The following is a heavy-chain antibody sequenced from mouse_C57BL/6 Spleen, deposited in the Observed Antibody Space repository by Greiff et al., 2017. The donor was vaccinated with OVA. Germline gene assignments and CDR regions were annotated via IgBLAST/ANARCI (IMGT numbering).Heavy chain of an antibody. V-gene: IGHV14-2*01. J-gene: IGHJ2*01. CDR3: ARGGGYDGFDY. CDR2: IDPEDGGT. Sequence: VQLQQSGAELVKPGASVKLSCTASGFTFTDYYMHWVKQRPEQGLEWIGRIDPEDGGTKYDQQFQGKATITADTSSNTAYMQPSSLTSEDTAVYYCARGGGYDGFDYWGQGTTVTVSS. CDR1: GFTFTDYY. D-gene: IGHD2-2*01.